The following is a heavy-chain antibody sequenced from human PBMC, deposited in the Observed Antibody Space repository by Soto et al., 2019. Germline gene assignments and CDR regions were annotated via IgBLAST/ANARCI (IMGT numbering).Heavy chain of an antibody. V-gene: IGHV3-66*01. CDR3: ARVQSSSYHYFDY. CDR2: IYSAGSA. J-gene: IGHJ4*02. CDR1: GFTVSSYH. D-gene: IGHD6-13*01. Sequence: EVQLVESGGGLVQPGGSLRLSCAASGFTVSSYHMSWVRQAPGKGLEWISVIYSAGSADFADSVKGRFTISRDNSKNTLYLQRSSLRAEDTAVYYCARVQSSSYHYFDYWGQGILVTVSS.